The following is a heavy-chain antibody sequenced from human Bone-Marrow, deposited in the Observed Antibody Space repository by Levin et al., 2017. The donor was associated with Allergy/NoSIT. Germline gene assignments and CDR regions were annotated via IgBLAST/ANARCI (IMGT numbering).Heavy chain of an antibody. CDR1: GFTVSSNY. Sequence: GESLKISCAASGFTVSSNYMSWVRQAPGKGLEWVSVIYSGGSTYYADSVKGRFTISRDNSKNTLYLQMNSLRAEDTAVYYCARELKGSSGSFDYWGQGTLVTVSS. CDR3: ARELKGSSGSFDY. V-gene: IGHV3-66*01. J-gene: IGHJ4*02. D-gene: IGHD6-19*01. CDR2: IYSGGST.